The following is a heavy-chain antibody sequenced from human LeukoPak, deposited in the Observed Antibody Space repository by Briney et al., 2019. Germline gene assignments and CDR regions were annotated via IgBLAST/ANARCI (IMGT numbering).Heavy chain of an antibody. CDR3: ARVGQGSGWSMLYYYMDV. D-gene: IGHD6-19*01. CDR1: GYSLTELP. V-gene: IGHV1-24*01. CDR2: FDPEDGET. Sequence: ASVKVSCKVSGYSLTELPMHWVRQAPGKGLEWMGGFDPEDGETIYAQTLQGRVTMTEDTSTDTAYMELSSLRSEDTAVYYCARVGQGSGWSMLYYYMDVWGKGTTVTISS. J-gene: IGHJ6*03.